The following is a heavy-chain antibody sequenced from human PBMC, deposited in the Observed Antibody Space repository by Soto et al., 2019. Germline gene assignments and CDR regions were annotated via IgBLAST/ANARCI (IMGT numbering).Heavy chain of an antibody. V-gene: IGHV3-30*18. J-gene: IGHJ6*02. CDR3: AKIDGSQRHYYYYYGMDV. CDR2: ISYDGSNK. Sequence: QVQLVESGGGVVQPGRSLRLSCAASGFTFSSYGMHWVRQAPGKGLEWVAVISYDGSNKYYADSVKGRFTISRDNSKNTXXLQMNSLRAEDTAVYYCAKIDGSQRHYYYYYGMDVWGQGTTVTVSS. D-gene: IGHD1-26*01. CDR1: GFTFSSYG.